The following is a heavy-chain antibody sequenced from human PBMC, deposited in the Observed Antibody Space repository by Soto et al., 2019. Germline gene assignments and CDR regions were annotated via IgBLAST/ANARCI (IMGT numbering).Heavy chain of an antibody. J-gene: IGHJ6*03. V-gene: IGHV5-51*01. D-gene: IGHD5-18*01. CDR3: ARHVRGYSYGYDYYYYMDV. Sequence: GESLKISCKGSGYSFTTYWIGWVRQMSRKGLEWMGIVYPGDSDTRYSPYFQGQVTISADKSISTAYLQWNSLKASDTAMYYCARHVRGYSYGYDYYYYMDVWGTGITVTVSS. CDR1: GYSFTTYW. CDR2: VYPGDSDT.